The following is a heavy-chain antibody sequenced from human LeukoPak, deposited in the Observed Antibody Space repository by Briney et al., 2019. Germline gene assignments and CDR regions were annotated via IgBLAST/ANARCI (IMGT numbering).Heavy chain of an antibody. CDR2: MSYSGST. CDR1: GCTILSSNYY. J-gene: IGHJ4*02. V-gene: IGHV4-39*01. Sequence: SGTLSLTCIVSGCTILSSNYYWGWIRQPPGKALEWITSMSYSGSTYYDPSLKSRVTISVDTSKNQFSLKLSSVTAADTAEYYCARHVYDSIGYYNILGYFDSWGQGTLVTVSS. D-gene: IGHD3-22*01. CDR3: ARHVYDSIGYYNILGYFDS.